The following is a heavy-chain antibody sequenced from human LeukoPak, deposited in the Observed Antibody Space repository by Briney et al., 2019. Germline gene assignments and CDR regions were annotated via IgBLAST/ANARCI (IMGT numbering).Heavy chain of an antibody. J-gene: IGHJ4*02. CDR3: TTDPPYCSSTSCPY. CDR1: GFTFSNAW. D-gene: IGHD2-2*01. V-gene: IGHV3-15*01. CDR2: IKSKTDGRTT. Sequence: GGSLRLSCAASGFTFSNAWMSWVRQAPGKGLEWVGRIKSKTDGRTTDYAAPVKGRFTISRDDSKNTLYLQMNSLKTEDTAVYYCTTDPPYCSSTSCPYWGQGTLVTVSS.